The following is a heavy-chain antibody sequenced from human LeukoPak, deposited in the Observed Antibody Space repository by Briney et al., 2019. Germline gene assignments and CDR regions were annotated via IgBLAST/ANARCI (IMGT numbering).Heavy chain of an antibody. V-gene: IGHV4-39*01. CDR3: ARSAMGGWFDP. Sequence: SETLSLTCTVSGGSISSSSYYWGWIRQPPGKGLEWIGSIYYSGSTYYNPSLKSRVTISVDTSKNQFSPKLSSVTAADTAVYYCARSAMGGWFDPWGQGTLVTVSS. J-gene: IGHJ5*02. D-gene: IGHD5-18*01. CDR2: IYYSGST. CDR1: GGSISSSSYY.